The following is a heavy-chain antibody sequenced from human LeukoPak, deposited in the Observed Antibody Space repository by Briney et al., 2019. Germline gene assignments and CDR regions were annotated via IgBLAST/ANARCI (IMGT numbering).Heavy chain of an antibody. Sequence: GGSLRLSCAASGFTFSSYWMHWVRQAPGKGLVWVSRINSDGSSTSYADSVKGRFTISRDNAKNTLYLQMNSLRAEDTAVYYCARGSDSYYYDSSGYYHYWGQGTQVTVSS. CDR1: GFTFSSYW. J-gene: IGHJ4*02. CDR3: ARGSDSYYYDSSGYYHY. D-gene: IGHD3-22*01. CDR2: INSDGSST. V-gene: IGHV3-74*01.